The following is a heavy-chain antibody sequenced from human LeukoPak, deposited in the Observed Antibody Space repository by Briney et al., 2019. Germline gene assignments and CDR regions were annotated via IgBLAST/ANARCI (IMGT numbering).Heavy chain of an antibody. J-gene: IGHJ6*03. Sequence: ASVKVSCKASGYTFTAYYMHWVRQAPGQGLEWMGWINPNSGGTNYAQKFQGRVTMTRDTSISTAYMELSRLRSDDTAVYYCARDTLPQYYDFWSGSADYYYYMDVWGKGTTVTVSS. D-gene: IGHD3-3*01. CDR2: INPNSGGT. V-gene: IGHV1-2*02. CDR3: ARDTLPQYYDFWSGSADYYYYMDV. CDR1: GYTFTAYY.